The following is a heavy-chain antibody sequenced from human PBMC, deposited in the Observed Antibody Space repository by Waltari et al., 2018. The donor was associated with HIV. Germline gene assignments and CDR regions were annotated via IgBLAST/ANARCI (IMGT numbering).Heavy chain of an antibody. J-gene: IGHJ6*02. V-gene: IGHV4-31*03. D-gene: IGHD3-3*01. CDR3: ARDHATIFGGGGRDYGMDV. CDR2: IYYSGSP. CDR1: GGSIRRGGYY. Sequence: QVQLQESGPGLVTPSQTLSLTCTVSGGSIRRGGYYWSWIRQHPGKGLEWIGYIYYSGSPYYNPSLKSRVTISVDTSKNQFSLKLSSVTAADTAVYYCARDHATIFGGGGRDYGMDVWGQGTTVTVSS.